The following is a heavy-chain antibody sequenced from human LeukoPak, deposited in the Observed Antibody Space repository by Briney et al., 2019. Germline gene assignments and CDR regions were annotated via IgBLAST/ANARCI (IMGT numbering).Heavy chain of an antibody. D-gene: IGHD3-3*01. CDR2: IYYSGST. Sequence: SETLSLTCAVSGGSISSSSYYWGWIRQPPGKGLEWIGSIYYSGSTYYNPSLKSRVTISVDTSKNQFSLKLSSVTAADTAVYYCARVGYYDFWSPAYYYYYMDVWGKGTTVTVSS. CDR3: ARVGYYDFWSPAYYYYYMDV. V-gene: IGHV4-39*01. CDR1: GGSISSSSYY. J-gene: IGHJ6*03.